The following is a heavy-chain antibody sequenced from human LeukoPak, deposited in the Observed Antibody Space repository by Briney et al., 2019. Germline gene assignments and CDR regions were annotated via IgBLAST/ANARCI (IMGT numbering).Heavy chain of an antibody. J-gene: IGHJ4*02. CDR1: GGSFSGYY. D-gene: IGHD2-2*01. CDR2: INHSGST. V-gene: IGHV4-34*01. Sequence: SETLSLTCAVYGGSFSGYYWSWIRQPPGKGLEWIGEINHSGSTNYNPSLKSRVTISVDTSKNKFSLKLSSVTAADTAVYYCARVGYQIRTDYWGQGTLVTVSS. CDR3: ARVGYQIRTDY.